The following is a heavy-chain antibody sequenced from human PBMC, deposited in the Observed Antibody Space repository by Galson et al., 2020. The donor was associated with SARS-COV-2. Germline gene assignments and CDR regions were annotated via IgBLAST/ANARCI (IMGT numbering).Heavy chain of an antibody. CDR1: GYTFTTFY. CDR2: ISPYNSDT. Sequence: ASVKVSCKASGYTFTTFYITWVRQAPGQGLEWMGKISPYNSDTNYTQKLQGRVTMTTDTVTSTAYMELRSLTSDDTAVYYCARSPSLGDCSGGSCFFYWGQGTLVTVSS. CDR3: ARSPSLGDCSGGSCFFY. D-gene: IGHD2-15*01. J-gene: IGHJ4*02. V-gene: IGHV1-18*01.